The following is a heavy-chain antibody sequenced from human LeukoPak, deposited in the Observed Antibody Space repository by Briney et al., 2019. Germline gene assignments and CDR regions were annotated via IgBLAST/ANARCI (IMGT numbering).Heavy chain of an antibody. Sequence: ASVKVSCKASGYTFTNYDINWVRPATGQGLEWMGWMSTSSGNTGYAQKFQGRLTMTRDTSITTVYMELSSLRSDDTAVYYCARVAGSIDYWGQGTLVTVSS. CDR3: ARVAGSIDY. D-gene: IGHD1-26*01. J-gene: IGHJ4*02. CDR1: GYTFTNYD. V-gene: IGHV1-8*01. CDR2: MSTSSGNT.